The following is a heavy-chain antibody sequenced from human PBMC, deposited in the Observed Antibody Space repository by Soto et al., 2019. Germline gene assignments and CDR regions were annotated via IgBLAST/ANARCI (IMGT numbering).Heavy chain of an antibody. V-gene: IGHV3-15*07. CDR2: IKSKTDGGTT. J-gene: IGHJ4*02. CDR3: TTLWIVVVPAAMPKGETGPPDY. Sequence: GGSLRLSCAASGFTFSNAWMNWVRQAPGKGLEWVGRIKSKTDGGTTDYAAPVKGRFTISRDDSKNTLYLQMNSLKTGDTAVYYCTTLWIVVVPAAMPKGETGPPDYWGQGTLVTVSS. CDR1: GFTFSNAW. D-gene: IGHD2-2*01.